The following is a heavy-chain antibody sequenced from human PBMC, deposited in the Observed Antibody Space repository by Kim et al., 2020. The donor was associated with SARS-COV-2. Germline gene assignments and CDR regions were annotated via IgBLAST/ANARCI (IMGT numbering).Heavy chain of an antibody. J-gene: IGHJ5*02. V-gene: IGHV4-39*01. D-gene: IGHD3-16*01. CDR3: ARSFRGSDVSFDP. Sequence: YHPYLRNRVTVSVDTSKNQFSLKVNSVTAADTAVYFCARSFRGSDVSFDPWGQGTLVTVSS.